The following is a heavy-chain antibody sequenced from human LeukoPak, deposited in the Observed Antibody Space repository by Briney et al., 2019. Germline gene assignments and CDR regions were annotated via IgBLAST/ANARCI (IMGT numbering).Heavy chain of an antibody. V-gene: IGHV1-46*01. Sequence: ASVKVSCKASGYTFTTYSMHWVRQAPGQGLEWMAIINLSGGSTDYTQKFQGRVTMTRDTSTSTAYMELSSLRSEDTAVYYCARGYYDYVWGSYRPFDYWGQGTLVTVSS. CDR1: GYTFTTYS. J-gene: IGHJ4*02. D-gene: IGHD3-16*02. CDR3: ARGYYDYVWGSYRPFDY. CDR2: INLSGGST.